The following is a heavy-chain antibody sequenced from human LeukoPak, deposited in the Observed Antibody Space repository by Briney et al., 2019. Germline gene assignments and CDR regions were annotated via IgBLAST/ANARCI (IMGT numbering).Heavy chain of an antibody. J-gene: IGHJ4*02. CDR2: INTDGSST. V-gene: IGHV3-74*01. CDR3: AQGYSYAYNY. Sequence: GGSLRLSCAASGFTFSNYWMHWVRQAPGKGLVWVSRINTDGSSTNYADSVKGRFTISRDNAKNTLYLQMNSLRAEDTVVYYCAQGYSYAYNYWGQGTLVTVSS. D-gene: IGHD5-18*01. CDR1: GFTFSNYW.